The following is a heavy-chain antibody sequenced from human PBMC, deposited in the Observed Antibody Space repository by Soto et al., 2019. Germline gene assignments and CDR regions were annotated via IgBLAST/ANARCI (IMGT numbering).Heavy chain of an antibody. J-gene: IGHJ4*02. CDR3: ERAGNVDTARAYFDY. CDR2: IIPIFGTA. D-gene: IGHD5-18*01. V-gene: IGHV1-69*13. Sequence: SVKVSCKASGGTFSSYAISWVRQAPGQGLEWMGGIIPIFGTANYAQKFQGRVTITADESTSTAYMELSSLRSEDTAVYSCERAGNVDTARAYFDYWGQGTLVTVSS. CDR1: GGTFSSYA.